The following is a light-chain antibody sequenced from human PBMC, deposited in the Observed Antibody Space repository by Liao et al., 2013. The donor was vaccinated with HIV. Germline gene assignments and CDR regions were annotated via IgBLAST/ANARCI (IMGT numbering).Light chain of an antibody. CDR2: YDS. CDR1: NIGTKS. Sequence: SYVLTQPPSVSVAPGKTARITCGGDNIGTKSVHWYRQRPGQAPVLVIYYDSDRPSGIPERFSGSNFGNTATLTINRVEAGDEADYYCQVWDSSVDHQVFGTGTKVTVL. J-gene: IGLJ1*01. V-gene: IGLV3-21*01. CDR3: QVWDSSVDHQV.